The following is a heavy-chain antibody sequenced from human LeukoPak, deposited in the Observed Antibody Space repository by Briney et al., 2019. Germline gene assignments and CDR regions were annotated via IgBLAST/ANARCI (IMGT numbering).Heavy chain of an antibody. D-gene: IGHD5-24*01. Sequence: GGSLRLSCAASGFTFDDYAMHWVRQAPGKGLEWVSGISWNSGSIGYADSVKGRFTISRDNAKNSLYLQMNSLRAEDTALYYCATLNGYRDYWGQGTLVTVSS. CDR2: ISWNSGSI. CDR1: GFTFDDYA. J-gene: IGHJ4*02. CDR3: ATLNGYRDY. V-gene: IGHV3-9*01.